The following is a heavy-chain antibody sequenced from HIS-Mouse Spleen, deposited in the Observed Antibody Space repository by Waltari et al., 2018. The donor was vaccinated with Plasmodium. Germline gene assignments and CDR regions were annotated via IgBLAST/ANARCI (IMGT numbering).Heavy chain of an antibody. V-gene: IGHV3-21*01. CDR1: GFTFSSYS. J-gene: IGHJ2*01. CDR3: AREDILTAYYNDYWYFDL. CDR2: ISSSSSYI. D-gene: IGHD3-9*01. Sequence: EVQLVESGGGLVKPGGSLRLSGAASGFTFSSYSLTWVRQAPGKGLEWVSSISSSSSYIYYADSVKGRFTISRDNAKNSLYLQMNSLRAEDTAVYYCAREDILTAYYNDYWYFDLWGRGTLVTVSS.